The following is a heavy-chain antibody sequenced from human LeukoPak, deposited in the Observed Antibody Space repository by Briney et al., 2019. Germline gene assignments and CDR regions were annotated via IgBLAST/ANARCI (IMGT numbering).Heavy chain of an antibody. D-gene: IGHD5-24*01. CDR1: GFSFSNYG. CDR3: AQDFWAITGY. V-gene: IGHV3-23*01. CDR2: IGARGAYA. Sequence: GGALRLSCAASGFSFSNYGMSWVRQAPGKGLGWVSAIGARGAYAKYADSVKGRCTISRDDSKNTLLLQMNSLRAEDTAVYYCAQDFWAITGYWGQGTLVTVFS. J-gene: IGHJ4*02.